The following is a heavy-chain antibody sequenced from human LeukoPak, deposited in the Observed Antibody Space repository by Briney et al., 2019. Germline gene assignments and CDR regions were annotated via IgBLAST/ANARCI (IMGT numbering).Heavy chain of an antibody. J-gene: IGHJ4*02. D-gene: IGHD4-23*01. CDR1: GFTFSTYG. Sequence: GGSLRLSCAASGFTFSTYGMHWVRQAPGKGLEWMTFIQAGGDEKYYAESVKGRFTVSRDKSKNTLYLQMNSLRAEDTAVYYCARDTPGYGGDDFDYWGQGALVTVSS. CDR3: ARDTPGYGGDDFDY. CDR2: IQAGGDEK. V-gene: IGHV3-30*02.